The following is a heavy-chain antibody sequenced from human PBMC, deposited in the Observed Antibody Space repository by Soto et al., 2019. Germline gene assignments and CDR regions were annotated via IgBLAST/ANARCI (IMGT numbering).Heavy chain of an antibody. V-gene: IGHV3-30*18. D-gene: IGHD6-13*01. Sequence: GGSLRLSCAASGFTFSSYGMHWVRQAPGKGLEWVAVISYDGSNKYYANSVKGRFTISRDNAKNSLYLQMNSLRAEDTAVYYCAKGGFIAAAFDPGPWGQGTLVTVSS. CDR3: AKGGFIAAAFDPGP. CDR2: ISYDGSNK. J-gene: IGHJ5*02. CDR1: GFTFSSYG.